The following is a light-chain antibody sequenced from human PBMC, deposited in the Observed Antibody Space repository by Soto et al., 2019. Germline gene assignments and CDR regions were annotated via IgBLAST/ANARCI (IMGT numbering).Light chain of an antibody. V-gene: IGKV1-39*01. Sequence: DIQMTQSPSSLSASVGERVTITCRASRSVGNYLNWYQQRPESAPELLIYLTSSLQSGVPSRFGGSGSVTDFTLTISSLQPEDFATYFCQHSFSPPFSFGQGTKLEIK. CDR3: QHSFSPPFS. J-gene: IGKJ2*01. CDR1: RSVGNY. CDR2: LTS.